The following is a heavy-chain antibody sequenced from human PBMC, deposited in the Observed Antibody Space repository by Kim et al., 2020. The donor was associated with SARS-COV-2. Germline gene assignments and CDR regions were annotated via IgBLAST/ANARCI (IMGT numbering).Heavy chain of an antibody. Sequence: GGSLRLSCAASGFTFSSYAMNWVRQAPGKGLEWVAVISYDGSNKYYADSVKGRFTISRDNSKNTLYLQMNSLRAEDTAVYYCARAGSGDYYGSGSYYNPLDYWGQGTLVTVSS. CDR3: ARAGSGDYYGSGSYYNPLDY. J-gene: IGHJ4*02. D-gene: IGHD3-10*01. CDR2: ISYDGSNK. V-gene: IGHV3-30*04. CDR1: GFTFSSYA.